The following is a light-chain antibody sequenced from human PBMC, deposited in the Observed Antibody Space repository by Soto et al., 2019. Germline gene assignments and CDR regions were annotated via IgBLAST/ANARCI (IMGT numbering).Light chain of an antibody. V-gene: IGKV2-30*01. CDR3: VQGTHWPWT. CDR2: QVS. CDR1: QGLVYSDGNTF. Sequence: DVVMTQSPLSLSVTLGQPASISCRSSQGLVYSDGNTFLNWFHQRPGQSPRRLIYQVSNRDSGVPDRFSGSGSGTDYTLTISRGEAEDVGIYYCVQGTHWPWTFGQGTKVEIK. J-gene: IGKJ1*01.